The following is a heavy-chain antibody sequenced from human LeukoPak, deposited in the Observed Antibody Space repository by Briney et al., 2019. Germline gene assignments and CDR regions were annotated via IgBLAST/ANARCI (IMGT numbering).Heavy chain of an antibody. J-gene: IGHJ4*02. V-gene: IGHV1-8*01. CDR3: ARGQPSIAVAGTRDY. CDR1: GYTFTSYD. CDR2: MNPNSGNT. Sequence: ASVKVSCKASGYTFTSYDINWVRQATGQGLEWMGWMNPNSGNTDYAQKFQGRVTMTRNTSISPAYMELSSLRSEDTAVYYCARGQPSIAVAGTRDYWGQGTLVTVSS. D-gene: IGHD6-19*01.